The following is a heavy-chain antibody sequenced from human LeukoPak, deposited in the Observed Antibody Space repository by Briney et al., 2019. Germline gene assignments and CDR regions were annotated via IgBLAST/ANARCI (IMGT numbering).Heavy chain of an antibody. CDR3: ARGHYYDSSGYTY. V-gene: IGHV3-21*01. J-gene: IGHJ4*02. Sequence: TGGSLRLSCAASGFTFSSYSMNWVRQAPGKGLEWVSSISSSSSYIYYADSVKGRFTISRDNAKNSLYLQMNSLRAEDTAVYYCARGHYYDSSGYTYWGQGTLVTVSS. D-gene: IGHD3-22*01. CDR1: GFTFSSYS. CDR2: ISSSSSYI.